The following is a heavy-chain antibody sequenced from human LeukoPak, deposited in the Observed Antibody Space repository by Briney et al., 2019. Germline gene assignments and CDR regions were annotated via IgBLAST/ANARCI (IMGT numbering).Heavy chain of an antibody. CDR3: ARLFTTLTRDIWGRFDS. J-gene: IGHJ5*01. CDR2: IYPGDSTT. CDR1: GYKFPSYW. D-gene: IGHD3-16*01. V-gene: IGHV5-51*01. Sequence: GESLRISCEGSGYKFPSYWIGWVRQMPGKGLEWLGIIYPGDSTTRYSPFFQGQVTMSADKSTNTAYLQWSSLKASDTATYYCARLFTTLTRDIWGRFDSWGQGTLVTVSS.